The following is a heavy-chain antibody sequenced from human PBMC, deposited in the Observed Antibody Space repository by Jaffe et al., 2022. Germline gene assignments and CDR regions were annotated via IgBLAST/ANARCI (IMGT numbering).Heavy chain of an antibody. D-gene: IGHD5-18*01. CDR1: GGTFSSYT. V-gene: IGHV1-69*02. CDR3: ARSTTGYSYVYYYMDV. J-gene: IGHJ6*03. Sequence: QVQLVQSGAEVKKPGSSVKVSCKASGGTFSSYTISWVRQAPGQGLEWMGRIIPILGIANYAQKFQGRVTITADKSTSTAYMELSSLRSEDTAVYYCARSTTGYSYVYYYMDVWGKGTTVTVSS. CDR2: IIPILGIA.